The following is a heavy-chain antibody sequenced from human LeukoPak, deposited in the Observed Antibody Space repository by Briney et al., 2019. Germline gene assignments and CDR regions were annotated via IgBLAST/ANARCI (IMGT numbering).Heavy chain of an antibody. CDR2: ISFHGSDT. CDR3: ARGGRGVVIGPAGY. V-gene: IGHV3-30*04. J-gene: IGHJ4*02. D-gene: IGHD3-10*01. CDR1: GFTFSSYT. Sequence: GTSLRLSCAASGFTFSSYTMHWVRQAPGKGLEWVALISFHGSDTYSADPVKGRFTISRDNSKNTVNLQMNSLRPEDTAVYYCARGGRGVVIGPAGYWGQGTLVTVSS.